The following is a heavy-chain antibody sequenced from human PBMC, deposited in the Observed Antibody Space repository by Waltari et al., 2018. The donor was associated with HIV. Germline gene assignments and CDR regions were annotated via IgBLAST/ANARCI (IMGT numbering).Heavy chain of an antibody. D-gene: IGHD6-13*01. Sequence: QVQLVQSGAEVKKPGASVKVSCKASGYTFTSYDINWVRQATGQGLEWMGWINPNRCNTGYAQKSQGRVTMTRNTSISTAYLELSSLRSEDTAVYYGARAPAKQLAHLNWFDPWGQGTWSPSPQ. CDR1: GYTFTSYD. V-gene: IGHV1-8*01. J-gene: IGHJ5*02. CDR2: INPNRCNT. CDR3: ARAPAKQLAHLNWFDP.